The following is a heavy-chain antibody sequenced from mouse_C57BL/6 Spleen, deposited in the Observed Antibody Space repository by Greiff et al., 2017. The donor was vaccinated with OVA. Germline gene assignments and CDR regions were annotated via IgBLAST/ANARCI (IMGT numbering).Heavy chain of an antibody. D-gene: IGHD1-1*01. V-gene: IGHV5-17*01. CDR3: APQGYYRGFAY. CDR1: GFTFSDYG. CDR2: ISSGSSTI. J-gene: IGHJ3*01. Sequence: EVKLVESGGGLVKPGGSLKLTCAASGFTFSDYGMHWVRQAPEKGLEWVAYISSGSSTIYYADTVKGRFTISRDNAKNTLFLQMTSLRSEDTSMYYCAPQGYYRGFAYWGQGTLVTVSA.